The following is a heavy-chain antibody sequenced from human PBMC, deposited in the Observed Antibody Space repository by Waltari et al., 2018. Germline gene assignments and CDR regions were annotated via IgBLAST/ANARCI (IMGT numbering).Heavy chain of an antibody. V-gene: IGHV3-15*01. D-gene: IGHD1-26*01. CDR1: GFTFSNAW. CDR3: TTPLSGSHYAFDI. J-gene: IGHJ3*02. Sequence: EVQLVESGGGLVKPGGSLRLSCAASGFTFSNAWMSWVRQAPGKGLEWVGRIKRKTDGGTTDYAAPVKGRFSISRDDSKNTLYLQMNSLKTEDTAVYYCTTPLSGSHYAFDIWGQGTMVTVSS. CDR2: IKRKTDGGTT.